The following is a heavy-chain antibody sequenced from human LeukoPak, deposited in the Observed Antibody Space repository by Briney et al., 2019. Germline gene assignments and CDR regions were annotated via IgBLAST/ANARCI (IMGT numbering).Heavy chain of an antibody. Sequence: SETLSLTCTVSGGSISSSSYYWGWIRQPPGKGLEWIGSIYYSGSTYYNPSLKSRVTISVDTSKNQFSLKLSSVTAADTAVYYRARLYSESYGFDYSARGTVVTVSS. CDR1: GGSISSSSYY. CDR2: IYYSGST. V-gene: IGHV4-39*01. CDR3: ARLYSESYGFDY. D-gene: IGHD1-26*01. J-gene: IGHJ4*02.